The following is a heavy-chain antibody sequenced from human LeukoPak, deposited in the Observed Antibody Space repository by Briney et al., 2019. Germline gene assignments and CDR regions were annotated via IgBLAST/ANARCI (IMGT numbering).Heavy chain of an antibody. CDR1: GGTFSGYY. Sequence: SETVSLTCAVYGGTFSGYYWSWIRQPPGKGLEWIGEINHSGSTNYNPSLKSRVTISVDTCKNQFSLKLSPVTAADTAVYYCARGRLFAYWGQGTLVTVFS. J-gene: IGHJ4*02. CDR3: ARGRLFAY. V-gene: IGHV4-34*01. D-gene: IGHD3-22*01. CDR2: INHSGST.